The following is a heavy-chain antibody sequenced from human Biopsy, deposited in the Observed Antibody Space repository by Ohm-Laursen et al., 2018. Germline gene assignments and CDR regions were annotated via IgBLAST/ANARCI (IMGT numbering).Heavy chain of an antibody. CDR2: FAPENGKT. CDR1: GYTLTDLS. J-gene: IGHJ1*01. V-gene: IGHV1-24*01. CDR3: ATKLTGYFHH. Sequence: SVKVSCKVSGYTLTDLSMHWVRQAPGKGLEWMGGFAPENGKTIYAQKFQDRVTAAADTSTSTATMELRSLRSDDTAVYYCATKLTGYFHHWGQGTLVIVSS. D-gene: IGHD3-9*01.